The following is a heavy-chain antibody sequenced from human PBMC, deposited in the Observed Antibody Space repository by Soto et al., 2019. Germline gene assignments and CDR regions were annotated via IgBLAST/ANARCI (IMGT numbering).Heavy chain of an antibody. V-gene: IGHV3-64D*06. CDR2: ITRSGDST. CDR1: GDSFSVHA. CDR3: VTDSSGMDV. J-gene: IGHJ6*02. Sequence: GGSLRLSCSASGDSFSVHAMHWVRQAPGKGLEYISAITRSGDSTDYADSVKGRFIISRDNSKNTLYLQMSSLTPDDTAVYYCVTDSSGMDVWGQGTTVTVSS.